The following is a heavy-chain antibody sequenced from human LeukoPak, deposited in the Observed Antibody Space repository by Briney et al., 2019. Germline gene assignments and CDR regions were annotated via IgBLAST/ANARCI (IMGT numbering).Heavy chain of an antibody. D-gene: IGHD5-18*01. Sequence: SETLSLTCTVSGGSISSGSYYWSWIRQPAGKGLEWIGRIYTSESTNYNPSLKSRVTISVDTSKNQLSLKLSSVTAADTAVYYCARVVTGEANWFDPWGQGTLVTVSS. CDR2: IYTSEST. CDR3: ARVVTGEANWFDP. J-gene: IGHJ5*02. V-gene: IGHV4-61*02. CDR1: GGSISSGSYY.